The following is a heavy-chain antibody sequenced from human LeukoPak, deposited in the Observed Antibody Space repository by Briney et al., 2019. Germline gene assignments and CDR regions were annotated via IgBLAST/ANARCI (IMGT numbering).Heavy chain of an antibody. Sequence: PSETLSLTCTVSGGSISSYYWSWIRQPPGKGLEWIGYIYYSGSTNYNPSLKSRVTISVDTSKNQFSLKLSSVTAADTAVYYCARGTDSRYFGWLWAPTYYFDYWGQGTLVTVSS. CDR2: IYYSGST. CDR1: GGSISSYY. D-gene: IGHD3-9*01. J-gene: IGHJ4*02. V-gene: IGHV4-59*01. CDR3: ARGTDSRYFGWLWAPTYYFDY.